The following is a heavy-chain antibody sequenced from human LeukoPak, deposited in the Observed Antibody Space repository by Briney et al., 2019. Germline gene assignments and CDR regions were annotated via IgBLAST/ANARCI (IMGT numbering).Heavy chain of an antibody. CDR2: IRQDGGEA. J-gene: IGHJ6*03. CDR3: ATNGVVPPDPYYHYMDV. CDR1: GFTFSSSW. V-gene: IGHV3-7*01. Sequence: GGSRRLSCAASGFTFSSSWMTWVRQAPGGRLEWGGNIRQDGGEAYYVDSVKGRVTISRDNTKNSLHLQMTSLRAEDTAVYFCATNGVVPPDPYYHYMDVWGKGTTVTVSS. D-gene: IGHD2-2*01.